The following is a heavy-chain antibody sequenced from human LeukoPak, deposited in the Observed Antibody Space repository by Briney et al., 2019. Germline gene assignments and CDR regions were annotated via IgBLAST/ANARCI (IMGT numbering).Heavy chain of an antibody. CDR3: ARLSLLVAGTCGWFDP. D-gene: IGHD6-19*01. CDR2: IYYSGST. J-gene: IGHJ5*02. Sequence: NPSETLSLTCTVSGGSITSSSYYWGWIRQPPGKGLEWIGSIYYSGSTYYNPSLKSRVTISVDTSKNQFSLRLSSVTAADTAVYYCARLSLLVAGTCGWFDPWGQGTLVTVSS. CDR1: GGSITSSSYY. V-gene: IGHV4-39*01.